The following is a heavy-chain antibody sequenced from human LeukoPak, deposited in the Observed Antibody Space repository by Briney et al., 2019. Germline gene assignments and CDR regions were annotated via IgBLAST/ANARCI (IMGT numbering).Heavy chain of an antibody. V-gene: IGHV3-30*04. CDR1: GLTFGTYA. CDR2: ISNDGRDK. Sequence: GGSLRLSCAASGLTFGTYAMHWVRQAPGKGLAWVAVISNDGRDKHYADSVKGRFTISRDNSKNTLYLQMNSLRVEDTAVYYCARDKSMIADYYFTYWGQGTLVTVSS. D-gene: IGHD2-21*01. J-gene: IGHJ4*02. CDR3: ARDKSMIADYYFTY.